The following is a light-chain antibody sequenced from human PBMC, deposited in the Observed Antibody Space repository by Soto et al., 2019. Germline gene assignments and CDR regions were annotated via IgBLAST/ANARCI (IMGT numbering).Light chain of an antibody. Sequence: EIVLTQSPATLSLSPGERGTLSCRASESVTNYLAWYQQKPGQAPRLLVYDVSNRATGIPARFSGGGSGTDFTLTIGNLEPEDFAVYYCQQRSDWPWTFGQGTKVEIK. J-gene: IGKJ1*01. CDR3: QQRSDWPWT. CDR1: ESVTNY. CDR2: DVS. V-gene: IGKV3-11*01.